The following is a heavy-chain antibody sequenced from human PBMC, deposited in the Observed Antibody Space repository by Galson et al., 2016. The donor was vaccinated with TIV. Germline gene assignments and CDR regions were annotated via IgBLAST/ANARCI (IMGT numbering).Heavy chain of an antibody. CDR2: IYYSGNT. CDR1: GGSISNGDYS. V-gene: IGHV4-30-4*01. CDR3: TRVGLKYYYGLDV. Sequence: LSLTCTVSGGSISNGDYSWSWIRQPPGKGPECIGYIYYSGNTNYKPSLESRVTISVDRSKNQFSLKLSSVIAASTAVDYGTRVGLKYYYGLDVWGQGTLVTVTS. J-gene: IGHJ6*01. D-gene: IGHD3-16*01.